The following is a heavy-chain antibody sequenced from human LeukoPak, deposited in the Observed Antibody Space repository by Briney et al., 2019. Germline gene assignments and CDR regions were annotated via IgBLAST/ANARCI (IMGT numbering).Heavy chain of an antibody. CDR3: AKVIAAAGPPPGFDY. D-gene: IGHD6-13*01. J-gene: IGHJ4*02. CDR1: GFTFSSYA. CDR2: ISGSGGST. Sequence: GGSLRLSCAASGFTFSSYAMSWVRQAPGKGLEWVSAISGSGGSTYYAGSVKGRFTISRDNSKNTLYLQMNSLRAEDTAVYYCAKVIAAAGPPPGFDYWGQGTLVTVSS. V-gene: IGHV3-23*01.